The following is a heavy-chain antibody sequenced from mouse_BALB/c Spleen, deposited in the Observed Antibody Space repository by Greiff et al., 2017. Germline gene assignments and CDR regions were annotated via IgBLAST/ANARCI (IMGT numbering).Heavy chain of an antibody. CDR3: ARDDYYGNYGAWFAY. CDR1: GFSLTGYG. V-gene: IGHV2-6-7*01. D-gene: IGHD2-1*01. Sequence: QVQLKESGPGLVAPSQSLSITCTVSGFSLTGYGVNWVRQPPGKGLEWLGMIWGDGSTDYNSALKSRLSISKDNSKSQVFLKMNSLQTDDTARYCCARDDYYGNYGAWFAYWGQGTLVTVSA. J-gene: IGHJ3*01. CDR2: IWGDGST.